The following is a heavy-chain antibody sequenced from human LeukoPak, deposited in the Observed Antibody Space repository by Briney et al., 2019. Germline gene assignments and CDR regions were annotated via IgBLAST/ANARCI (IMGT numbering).Heavy chain of an antibody. Sequence: AGGSLTLPCAASGFAFSSFSMSWVRQAPGKGLEWVAYIKKNEIEKDHVDSVKGRFSISRDNAKNSLYLQMNSLRAEDTAIYYCVRWRWDQSESKRCGQGTLVTVSS. J-gene: IGHJ4*02. CDR2: IKKNEIEK. CDR1: GFAFSSFS. D-gene: IGHD5-24*01. CDR3: VRWRWDQSESKR. V-gene: IGHV3-7*01.